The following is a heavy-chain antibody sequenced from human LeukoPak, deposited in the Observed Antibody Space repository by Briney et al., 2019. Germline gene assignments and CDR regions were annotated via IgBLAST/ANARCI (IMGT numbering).Heavy chain of an antibody. J-gene: IGHJ4*02. CDR2: ISYDGSNK. CDR1: GFTFSSYA. V-gene: IGHV3-30-3*01. Sequence: GGSLRLSCSASGFTFSSYAMHWVRQAPGKGLEWVAVISYDGSNKYYADSVKGRFTISRDNSKNTLYLQMNSLRAEDTAVYYCARDRPHFDYWGQGTLVTVSS. CDR3: ARDRPHFDY. D-gene: IGHD6-6*01.